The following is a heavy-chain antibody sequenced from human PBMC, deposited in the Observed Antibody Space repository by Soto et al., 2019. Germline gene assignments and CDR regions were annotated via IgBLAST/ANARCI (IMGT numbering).Heavy chain of an antibody. V-gene: IGHV5-51*01. J-gene: IGHJ1*01. Sequence: GESLNISCQVSGYSFATYWIGWVRQIPGKGLELIGIIYPGDSDTRYSPSFQGQLTLSADKTIRTAYLQWSSLEASDTAMYYCASKNYYARSGYYWRQGTLVTVSS. D-gene: IGHD3-22*01. CDR2: IYPGDSDT. CDR1: GYSFATYW. CDR3: ASKNYYARSGYY.